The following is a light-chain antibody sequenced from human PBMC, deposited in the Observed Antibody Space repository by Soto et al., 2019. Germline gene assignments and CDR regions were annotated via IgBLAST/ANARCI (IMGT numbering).Light chain of an antibody. J-gene: IGKJ5*01. Sequence: EIVVPQAPAALSLSPGERATLSCRASHGINSYLAWYQHKPGRAPRLLIYDASNRATGIPARVGGSGSGTDFTLTIDSREPEDFAVYYCQQRSIWPITSDQGTRLEI. CDR2: DAS. V-gene: IGKV3-11*01. CDR1: HGINSY. CDR3: QQRSIWPIT.